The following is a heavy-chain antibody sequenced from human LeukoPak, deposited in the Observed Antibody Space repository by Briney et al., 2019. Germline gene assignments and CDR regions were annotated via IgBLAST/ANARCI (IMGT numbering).Heavy chain of an antibody. Sequence: ASVKVSCKASGYTFTSYYMHWVRQAPGQGLEWMGIINPSGGSTSYAQKFQGRVTMTRETSTSTVYMELSSLGSEDTAVYYCARGPMVRGVYMNWFDPWGQGTLVTVSS. J-gene: IGHJ5*02. CDR3: ARGPMVRGVYMNWFDP. CDR2: INPSGGST. D-gene: IGHD3-10*01. CDR1: GYTFTSYY. V-gene: IGHV1-46*01.